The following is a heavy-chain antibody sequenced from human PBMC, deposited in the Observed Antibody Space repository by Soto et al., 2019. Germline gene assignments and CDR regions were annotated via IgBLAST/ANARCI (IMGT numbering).Heavy chain of an antibody. D-gene: IGHD1-26*01. CDR1: GFTFSSFW. V-gene: IGHV3-7*01. J-gene: IGHJ4*02. CDR2: IKQDGSEK. CDR3: VRDRSGSYLEGFDY. Sequence: EVQLVESGGGLVQLGGSRRLSCAASGFTFSSFWMTWVRQAPGKGLDWVANIKQDGSEKYYVDSVKGRFTISRDNARNSLFLEMKSLRSEDTAVYSCVRDRSGSYLEGFDYWGQGTLVTVSS.